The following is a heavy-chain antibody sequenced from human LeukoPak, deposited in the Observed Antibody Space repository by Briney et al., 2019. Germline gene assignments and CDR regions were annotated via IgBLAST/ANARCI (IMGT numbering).Heavy chain of an antibody. J-gene: IGHJ4*02. CDR2: ISPSGGIT. D-gene: IGHD5-12*01. Sequence: GGSLRLSCAASGFTFSSHGMNWVRQAPGKGLEWVSGISPSGGITYYTDSVKGRFTISRDNSKNTVSLQMNNLRVEDTAVYYCPKDGAWLRFDDWGQGILVTVSS. CDR3: PKDGAWLRFDD. CDR1: GFTFSSHG. V-gene: IGHV3-23*01.